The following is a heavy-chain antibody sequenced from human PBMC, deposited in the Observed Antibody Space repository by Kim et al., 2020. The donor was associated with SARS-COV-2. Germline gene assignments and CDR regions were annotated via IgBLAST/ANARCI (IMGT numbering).Heavy chain of an antibody. CDR2: INPNSGGT. CDR1: GYTFTGYY. CDR3: ARDIAAAGTGGSYYYYGMDV. V-gene: IGHV1-2*04. J-gene: IGHJ6*02. Sequence: ASVKVSCKASGYTFTGYYMHWVRQAPGQGLEWMGWINPNSGGTNYAQKFQGWVTMTRDTSISTAYMELSRLRSDDTAVYYCARDIAAAGTGGSYYYYGMDVWGQGTTVPVSS. D-gene: IGHD6-13*01.